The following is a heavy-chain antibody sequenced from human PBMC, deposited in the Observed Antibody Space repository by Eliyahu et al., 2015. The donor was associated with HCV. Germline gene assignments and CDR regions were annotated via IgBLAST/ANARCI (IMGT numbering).Heavy chain of an antibody. Sequence: QVPLLESGGGVVQPGGSLRLSCAASRFXFXIYAIHWVRQAPGKGLEWVAFVSYDGGDKKYADSVKGRFTISRDNSKNIVFLQMNNLRADDTALYYCATLVVTPPDDYFDYWGLGTLVTVSS. CDR1: RFXFXIYA. D-gene: IGHD4-23*01. CDR2: VSYDGGDK. CDR3: ATLVVTPPDDYFDY. J-gene: IGHJ4*02. V-gene: IGHV3-30*03.